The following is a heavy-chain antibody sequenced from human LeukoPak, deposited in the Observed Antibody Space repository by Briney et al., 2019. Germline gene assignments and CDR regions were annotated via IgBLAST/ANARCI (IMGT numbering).Heavy chain of an antibody. CDR2: INWNGGNT. V-gene: IGHV3-20*04. CDR1: GFIFSSYA. Sequence: PGGSLRLSCAASGFIFSSYAMSWVRQAPGKGLEWVSGINWNGGNTGYADSVKGRFTISRDNAKNTLYLQMNSLRAEDTAVYYCAKAIAAAGISGFDYWGQGTLVTVSS. CDR3: AKAIAAAGISGFDY. J-gene: IGHJ4*02. D-gene: IGHD6-13*01.